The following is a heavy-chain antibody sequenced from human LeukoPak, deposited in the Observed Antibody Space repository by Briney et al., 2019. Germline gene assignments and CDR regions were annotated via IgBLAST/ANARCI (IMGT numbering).Heavy chain of an antibody. Sequence: PGGSLRLSCVASGFTFSNYAMTWVRRAPGKGLEWVSAIVGSGGITYYADSVKGRFTISRDNSKNTLYLQMSSLRAEDTAVYYCARRGFGELQTRHYYSYYGLDVWGQGTTVIVSS. V-gene: IGHV3-23*01. J-gene: IGHJ6*02. CDR1: GFTFSNYA. D-gene: IGHD3-10*01. CDR3: ARRGFGELQTRHYYSYYGLDV. CDR2: IVGSGGIT.